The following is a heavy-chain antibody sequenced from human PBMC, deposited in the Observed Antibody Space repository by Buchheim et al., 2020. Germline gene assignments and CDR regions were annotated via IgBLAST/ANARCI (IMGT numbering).Heavy chain of an antibody. CDR3: ASPPDAPYYYGSGSYTIDDY. V-gene: IGHV3-11*04. CDR1: GFTFSDYY. Sequence: QVQLVESGGGLVKPGGSLRLSCAASGFTFSDYYMSWIRQAPGKGLEWVSYISSSGSTIYYADSVKGRFTISRDNSKNTLYLQMNSLRAEDTAVYYCASPPDAPYYYGSGSYTIDDYWGQGTL. J-gene: IGHJ4*02. D-gene: IGHD3-10*01. CDR2: ISSSGSTI.